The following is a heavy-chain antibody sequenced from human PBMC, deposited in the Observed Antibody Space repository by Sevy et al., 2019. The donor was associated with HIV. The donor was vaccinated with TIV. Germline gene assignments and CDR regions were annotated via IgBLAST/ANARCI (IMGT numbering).Heavy chain of an antibody. CDR1: GFTFSSYG. Sequence: GGSLRLSCAASGFTFSSYGMHWVRQAPGKGLEWVAVISYDGSNKYYADSVKGRFTISRDNSKNTLYLQRNSLRAEDTAVYYCAKESYYYGSGSSRALYGMDVWGQGTTVTVSS. CDR3: AKESYYYGSGSSRALYGMDV. V-gene: IGHV3-30*18. D-gene: IGHD3-10*01. J-gene: IGHJ6*02. CDR2: ISYDGSNK.